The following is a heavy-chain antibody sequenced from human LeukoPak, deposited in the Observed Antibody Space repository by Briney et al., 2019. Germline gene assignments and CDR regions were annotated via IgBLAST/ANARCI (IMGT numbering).Heavy chain of an antibody. V-gene: IGHV3-23*01. CDR2: ISGSGGST. CDR3: AKDADYCSSTSCYDTYFDY. D-gene: IGHD2-2*01. J-gene: IGHJ4*02. CDR1: GFTFSSYA. Sequence: GWSLRISSAAPGFTFSSYAMSWVRQAPGKLLQSASAISGSGGSTYYADSVKGRFTISRDNSKNTLYLQMNSLRAEDTAVYYCAKDADYCSSTSCYDTYFDYWGQGTLVTVSS.